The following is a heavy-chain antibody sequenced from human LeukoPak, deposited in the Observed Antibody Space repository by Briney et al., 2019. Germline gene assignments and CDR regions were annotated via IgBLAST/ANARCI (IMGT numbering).Heavy chain of an antibody. Sequence: SETLSLTCTVCGSSISSYYWSWIRQPPGKGLEGIGYIYYSGSTNYNPSLKSRVTISIDTSKNQFSLKLSCVTAADTAVYYCARSEANEYRGDWFDPWGQGTLVTVSS. V-gene: IGHV4-59*12. CDR1: GSSISSYY. CDR3: ARSEANEYRGDWFDP. J-gene: IGHJ5*02. CDR2: IYYSGST. D-gene: IGHD1-14*01.